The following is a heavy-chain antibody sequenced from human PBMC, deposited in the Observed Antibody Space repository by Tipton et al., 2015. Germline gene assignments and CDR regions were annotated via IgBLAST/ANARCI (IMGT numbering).Heavy chain of an antibody. Sequence: TLSLTCTVSGASISSPNSFWGWIRQSPGKGLEWIGSILHRGTTYYNPSLRSRVSLSIDTSSNQFSLSLTSVTAADTALYYCARGPWKTFDYWGQGTLVTVSS. CDR2: ILHRGTT. V-gene: IGHV4-39*01. CDR1: GASISSPNSF. J-gene: IGHJ4*02. CDR3: ARGPWKTFDY. D-gene: IGHD1-1*01.